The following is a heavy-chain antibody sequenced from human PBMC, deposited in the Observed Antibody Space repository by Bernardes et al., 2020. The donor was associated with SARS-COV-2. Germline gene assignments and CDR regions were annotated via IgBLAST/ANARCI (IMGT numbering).Heavy chain of an antibody. Sequence: GYLRLSCAASGFTVSNYAMSWVRQAPGKGLEWVSDISGPGRTYYADSVRGRFTISRDNSKNTLYLEMNSLRVEDTAVYYCAKELAYGSSWRDYSYYFGMDVWGQGTTVTVSS. J-gene: IGHJ6*02. CDR3: AKELAYGSSWRDYSYYFGMDV. CDR2: ISGPGRT. D-gene: IGHD6-13*01. V-gene: IGHV3-23*01. CDR1: GFTVSNYA.